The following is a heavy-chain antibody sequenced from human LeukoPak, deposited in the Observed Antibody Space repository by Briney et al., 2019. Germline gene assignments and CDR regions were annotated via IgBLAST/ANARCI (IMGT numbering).Heavy chain of an antibody. Sequence: GSLRLSCVAFGFTFSSYAMHWVRQAPGKGLEWVAVISYDGSNKYYADSVKGRFTISRDNSKNTLYLQMNSLRAEDTAVYYCARGGDIVVVPAAPTDYWGQGTLVTVSS. CDR3: ARGGDIVVVPAAPTDY. J-gene: IGHJ4*02. CDR1: GFTFSSYA. CDR2: ISYDGSNK. D-gene: IGHD2-2*01. V-gene: IGHV3-30*04.